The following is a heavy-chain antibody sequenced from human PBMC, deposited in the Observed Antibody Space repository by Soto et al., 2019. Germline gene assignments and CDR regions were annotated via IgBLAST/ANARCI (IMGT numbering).Heavy chain of an antibody. CDR3: ARHLMATVTRWFDP. V-gene: IGHV4-39*01. D-gene: IGHD4-17*01. Sequence: SETLSLTCTVSGGSISETGYYWVLIRQPPGKGLEWIGNIYYTGSTYYNPSLKSRVTISVDTSKNQFSLKLSSVTAADTAVYYCARHLMATVTRWFDPWGQGTLVTVSS. CDR1: GGSISETGYY. J-gene: IGHJ5*02. CDR2: IYYTGST.